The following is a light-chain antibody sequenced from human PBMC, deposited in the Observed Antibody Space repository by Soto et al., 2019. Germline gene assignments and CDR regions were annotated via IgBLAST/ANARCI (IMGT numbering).Light chain of an antibody. CDR1: QSVSSSY. CDR2: GAS. CDR3: QQYGSSPWT. Sequence: EIVLTQSPGTLSLSPGERATLSCRASQSVSSSYLAWYHRKPGQAPRLLIYGASSRATGIPDRFSGSGSGTDFTLTISTLEPADFSVYYCQQYGSSPWTFGQGTKVEIK. J-gene: IGKJ1*01. V-gene: IGKV3-20*01.